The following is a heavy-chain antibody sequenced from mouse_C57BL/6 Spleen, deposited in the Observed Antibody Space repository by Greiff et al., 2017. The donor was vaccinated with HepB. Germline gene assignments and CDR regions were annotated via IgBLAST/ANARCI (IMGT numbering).Heavy chain of an antibody. CDR1: GYTFTDYY. J-gene: IGHJ2*01. CDR2: INPNNGGT. D-gene: IGHD1-1*01. Sequence: EVQLQQSGPELVKPGASVKISCKASGYTFTDYYMNWVKQSHGKSLEWIGDINPNNGGTSYNQKFKGKATLTVDKSSSTAYMELRSLTSEDSAVYYCARTATTRYYFDYWGQGTTLTVSS. CDR3: ARTATTRYYFDY. V-gene: IGHV1-26*01.